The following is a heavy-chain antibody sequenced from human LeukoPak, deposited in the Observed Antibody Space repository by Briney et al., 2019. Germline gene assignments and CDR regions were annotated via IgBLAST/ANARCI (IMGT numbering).Heavy chain of an antibody. CDR3: ATLGYCSSTSCYQGY. D-gene: IGHD2-2*01. Sequence: SETLSLTCAVSGYSISSGYYWGWIRRPPGKGLEWIGSIYHSGSTYYNPSLKSRVTISVDTSKNQFSLKLSSVTAADTAVYYCATLGYCSSTSCYQGYWGQGTLVTVSS. CDR1: GYSISSGYY. V-gene: IGHV4-38-2*01. CDR2: IYHSGST. J-gene: IGHJ4*02.